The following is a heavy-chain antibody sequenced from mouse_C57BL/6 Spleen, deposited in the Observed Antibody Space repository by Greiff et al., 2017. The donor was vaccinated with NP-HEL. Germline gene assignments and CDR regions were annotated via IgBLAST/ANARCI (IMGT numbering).Heavy chain of an antibody. V-gene: IGHV1-22*01. Sequence: VQLQQSGPELVKPGASVKMSCKASGYTFTDYNMHWVKQSHGKSLEWIGYINPNNGGTSYNQKSKGKATLTVNKSSSTAYMELRSLTSEDSAVYYCAKDTTVVALDAMDYWGQGTSVTVSS. CDR3: AKDTTVVALDAMDY. J-gene: IGHJ4*01. CDR1: GYTFTDYN. CDR2: INPNNGGT. D-gene: IGHD1-1*01.